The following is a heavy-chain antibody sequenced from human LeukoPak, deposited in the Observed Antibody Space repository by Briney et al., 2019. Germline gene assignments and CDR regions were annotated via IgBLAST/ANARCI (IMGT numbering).Heavy chain of an antibody. Sequence: GESLKISCKGSGYSFASYWIVWVRPMPGKGLECMGIIYPGDSDTRYRPSFQGQVTISADKSISTAYLQWSGLKTSDTAMYYCATTTTRGIPHYFDYWGQGTLVTVSS. V-gene: IGHV5-51*01. CDR2: IYPGDSDT. D-gene: IGHD1-1*01. J-gene: IGHJ4*02. CDR1: GYSFASYW. CDR3: ATTTTRGIPHYFDY.